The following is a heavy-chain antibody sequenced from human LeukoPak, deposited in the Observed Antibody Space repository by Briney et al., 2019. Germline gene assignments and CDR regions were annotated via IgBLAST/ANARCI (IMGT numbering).Heavy chain of an antibody. J-gene: IGHJ4*02. V-gene: IGHV3-21*01. CDR3: ARQSAAGAYGN. Sequence: GGSLRLSCAASGFTFSSYNMNWVRQAPGKGLEWVSSISSISSYIYYADSVKGRFTISRDNARSSLYLQMNSLRAEDTAVYYCARQSAAGAYGNWGQGTLVTVSS. D-gene: IGHD2-15*01. CDR2: ISSISSYI. CDR1: GFTFSSYN.